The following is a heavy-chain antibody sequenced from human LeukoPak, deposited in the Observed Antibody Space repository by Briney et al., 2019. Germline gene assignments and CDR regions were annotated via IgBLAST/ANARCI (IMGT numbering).Heavy chain of an antibody. D-gene: IGHD3-22*01. CDR2: ISGSGGKP. J-gene: IGHJ4*02. CDR1: GVTLSNYG. CDR3: AKRGVVIRVILVGFHKEAYYFDS. Sequence: GGSLRLSCAVSGVTLSNYGMSWVRQAPGKGLEWVAGISGSGGKPNYADSVKGRFTISRDNPKNTLYLQMNSLRAEDTAVYFCAKRGVVIRVILVGFHKEAYYFDSWGQGALVTVSS. V-gene: IGHV3-23*01.